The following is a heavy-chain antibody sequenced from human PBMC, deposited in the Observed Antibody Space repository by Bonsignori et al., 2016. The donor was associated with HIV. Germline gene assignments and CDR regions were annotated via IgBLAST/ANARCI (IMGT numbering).Heavy chain of an antibody. Sequence: GGSLRLSCATSGFTFSNYWMHWVRQAPGKGLVWVSRINSDGSSTNYAESVKGRFTISRDNAKSTLYLQMNSLTAEDMAVYYCARAGMGFVNYWGQGTLVTVSS. J-gene: IGHJ4*02. CDR1: GFTFSNYW. D-gene: IGHD3-10*01. CDR3: ARAGMGFVNY. CDR2: INSDGSST. V-gene: IGHV3-74*01.